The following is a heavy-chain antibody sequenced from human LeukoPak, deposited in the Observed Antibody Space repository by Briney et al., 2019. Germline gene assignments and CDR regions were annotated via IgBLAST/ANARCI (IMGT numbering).Heavy chain of an antibody. J-gene: IGHJ4*02. CDR3: ARTAARRFDY. CDR1: GYTFPSYF. D-gene: IGHD6-6*01. CDR2: INPTGGST. V-gene: IGHV1-46*01. Sequence: ASVKVSCKASGYTFPSYFMHWVRRAPGQGLEWMGIINPTGGSTTYAQKFQGRVTMTRDTSTSTVYMELSSLRSDDTAVYYCARTAARRFDYWGQGTLVTVSS.